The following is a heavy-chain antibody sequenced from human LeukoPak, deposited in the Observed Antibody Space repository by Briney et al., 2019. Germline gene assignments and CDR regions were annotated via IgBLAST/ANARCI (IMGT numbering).Heavy chain of an antibody. CDR1: GGSISSYY. CDR2: IYNSGGT. CDR3: ARGPSYSSRWPQNYYYYMDV. Sequence: SETLSLTCTVSGGSISSYYWSWIRQPPGKGLEWIGYIYNSGGTNYNPSLKSRATISVDTSKNQFSLKLSSLTAADTAVYYCARGPSYSSRWPQNYYYYMDVWDKGATVTVSS. D-gene: IGHD6-13*01. J-gene: IGHJ6*03. V-gene: IGHV4-59*01.